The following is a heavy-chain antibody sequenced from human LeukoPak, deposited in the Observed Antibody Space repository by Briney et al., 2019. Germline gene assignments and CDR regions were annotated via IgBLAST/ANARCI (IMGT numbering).Heavy chain of an antibody. D-gene: IGHD2-21*02. Sequence: SETLSLTCTVSGGSISSYYWSWIRQPPGKGLEWIGYIHYSGSTNYNPSLKSRVTMSGDTSKNQVSLKMSSVTAADTAVYYCARAFCGGDCYYYYYGLDVWGRGTTVTVSS. CDR3: ARAFCGGDCYYYYYGLDV. CDR2: IHYSGST. CDR1: GGSISSYY. J-gene: IGHJ6*02. V-gene: IGHV4-59*12.